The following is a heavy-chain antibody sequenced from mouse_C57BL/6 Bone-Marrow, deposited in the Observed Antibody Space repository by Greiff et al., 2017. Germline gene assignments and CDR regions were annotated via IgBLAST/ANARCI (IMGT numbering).Heavy chain of an antibody. D-gene: IGHD4-1*01. Sequence: DVKLVESGGGLVKPGGSLKLSCAASGFTFSSYAMSWVRQTPEKRLEWVATISDGGSYTYYPDNVKGRFTISRDNAKNNLYLQMSHLKSEDTAMYYCARIGKLGRTYWGQGTLVTVSA. CDR1: GFTFSSYA. V-gene: IGHV5-4*03. CDR3: ARIGKLGRTY. CDR2: ISDGGSYT. J-gene: IGHJ3*01.